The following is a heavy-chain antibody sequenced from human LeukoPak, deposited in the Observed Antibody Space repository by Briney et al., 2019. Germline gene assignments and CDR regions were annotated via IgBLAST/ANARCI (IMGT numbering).Heavy chain of an antibody. CDR2: ISGSGGST. CDR3: AKGGSYRSQPYFDY. CDR1: GFTFSSYG. V-gene: IGHV3-23*01. Sequence: GGTLRLSCAASGFTFSSYGMSWVRQAPGKGLEWVSAISGSGGSTYYADSVKGRFTISRDNSKNTVYLQMNSLRAEDTAVYYCAKGGSYRSQPYFDYWGQGTPVTVSS. D-gene: IGHD3-16*02. J-gene: IGHJ4*02.